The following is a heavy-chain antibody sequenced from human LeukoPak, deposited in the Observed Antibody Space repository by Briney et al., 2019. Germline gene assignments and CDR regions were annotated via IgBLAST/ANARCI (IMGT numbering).Heavy chain of an antibody. CDR1: GYSFTSYW. J-gene: IGHJ4*02. D-gene: IGHD3-10*01. CDR2: IYPGDSDT. CDR3: ARRITMVRGVIAYFDY. Sequence: GESLKISCKGSGYSFTSYWIGWVRQMPGKGLEWMGIIYPGDSDTRYSPSFQGQVTISADKSISTAYLQWSSLKASDTAMYYCARRITMVRGVIAYFDYRGQGTLVTVSS. V-gene: IGHV5-51*01.